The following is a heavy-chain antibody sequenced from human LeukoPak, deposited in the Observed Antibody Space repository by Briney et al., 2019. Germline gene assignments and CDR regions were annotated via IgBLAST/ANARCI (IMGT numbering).Heavy chain of an antibody. D-gene: IGHD5-24*01. V-gene: IGHV4-59*01. CDR1: GGSISSYY. CDR2: IYYSGST. CDR3: AREGRDGYKFDY. Sequence: SETLSLTCTVSGGSISSYYWSWIRQSPGKGLEWIGYIYYSGSTNYSPSLKSRVTISVDSSKNQFSLKLSSVTAADTAVYYCAREGRDGYKFDYWGQGTLVTVSS. J-gene: IGHJ4*02.